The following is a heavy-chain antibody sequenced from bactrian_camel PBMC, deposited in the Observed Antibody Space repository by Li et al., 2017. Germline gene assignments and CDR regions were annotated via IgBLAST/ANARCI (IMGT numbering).Heavy chain of an antibody. CDR2: IDHAGSS. J-gene: IGHJ4*01. D-gene: IGHD5*01. CDR1: GYTYDTYC. V-gene: IGHV3S1*01. CDR3: TRETQWVGYHEFAEY. Sequence: HVQLVESGGGLVQPGGSVRLSCAPSGYTYDTYCMAWFRQAPGKEREGVAAIDHAGSSTYTYSVMGRFTISRDNAKNTLYLQLNSLTREDSAMYYCTRETQWVGYHEFAEYWGQGTQVTVS.